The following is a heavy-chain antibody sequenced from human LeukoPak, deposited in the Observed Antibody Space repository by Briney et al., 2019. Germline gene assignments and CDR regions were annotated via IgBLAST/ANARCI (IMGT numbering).Heavy chain of an antibody. J-gene: IGHJ6*04. CDR3: ARALGSTSYYGMDA. D-gene: IGHD2-2*01. CDR2: IYYSGST. V-gene: IGHV4-61*01. Sequence: SETLSLTCTVSGDSFSSGNYYWSWIRQPPGKGLEWIGYIYYSGSTNYNPSLKSRVTISVDTSKKQFSLRLSSVTAADTAVYYCARALGSTSYYGMDAWGKGTTVTVAS. CDR1: GDSFSSGNYY.